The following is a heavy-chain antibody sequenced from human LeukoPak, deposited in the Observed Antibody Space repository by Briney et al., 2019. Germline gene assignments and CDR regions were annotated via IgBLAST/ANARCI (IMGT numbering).Heavy chain of an antibody. CDR1: GFTFSSYW. D-gene: IGHD6-19*01. Sequence: GGSLRLSCAASGFTFSSYWIHWVRQAPGKGLVWVSRVSTDGRTTSYADSVRGRFTISRDNGKNTVYLQMNSLRAEDTAVYYCARGQWLVRGVYFDYWGQGTLVSVSS. V-gene: IGHV3-74*01. J-gene: IGHJ4*02. CDR3: ARGQWLVRGVYFDY. CDR2: VSTDGRTT.